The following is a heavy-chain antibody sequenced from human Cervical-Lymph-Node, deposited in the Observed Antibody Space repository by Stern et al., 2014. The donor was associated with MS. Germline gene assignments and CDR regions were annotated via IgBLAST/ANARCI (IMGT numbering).Heavy chain of an antibody. CDR2: IYHDDSDT. V-gene: IGHV5-51*06. J-gene: IGHJ4*02. CDR1: GYTFARYW. Sequence: EVQLVESGAEVKKPGESLKISCKGSGYTFARYWIAWVRQMPGKGLEWMGIIYHDDSDTRYSPSSLGQVTISAEKSIRTAYLQWNSLKASDTAMYFCARMLSGSYFTNDFWGQGPLVTVSS. CDR3: ARMLSGSYFTNDF. D-gene: IGHD6-19*01.